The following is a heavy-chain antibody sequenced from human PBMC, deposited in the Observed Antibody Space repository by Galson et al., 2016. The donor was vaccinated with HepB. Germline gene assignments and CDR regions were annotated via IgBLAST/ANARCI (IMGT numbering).Heavy chain of an antibody. CDR3: AKRLRSSGSGGSNDAFDV. J-gene: IGHJ3*01. CDR2: IYSGGST. Sequence: SLRLSCAASGSTVSNNYMSWVRQAPGKGLEWVSVIYSGGSTYYADSVKGRFTISRDNSKNTLYLQMNSLRAEDTALYYCAKRLRSSGSGGSNDAFDVWGQGTMVTVSS. CDR1: GSTVSNNY. V-gene: IGHV3-53*01. D-gene: IGHD6-19*01.